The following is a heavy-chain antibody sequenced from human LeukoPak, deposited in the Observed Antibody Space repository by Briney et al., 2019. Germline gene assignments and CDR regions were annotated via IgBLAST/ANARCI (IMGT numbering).Heavy chain of an antibody. CDR1: GGSFSGYY. V-gene: IGHV4-34*01. J-gene: IGHJ5*02. CDR2: INHSGST. Sequence: SETLSLTCAVYGGSFSGYYWSWIRQPPGKGLEWIGEINHSGSTNYNPSLKSRVTISVDTSKNQFSLKLSSVTAADTAVYYCARDLVSGSFDPWGQGTLVTVSS. CDR3: ARDLVSGSFDP. D-gene: IGHD3-10*01.